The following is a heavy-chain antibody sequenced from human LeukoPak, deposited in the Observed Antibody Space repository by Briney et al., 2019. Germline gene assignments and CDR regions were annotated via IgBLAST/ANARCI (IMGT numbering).Heavy chain of an antibody. D-gene: IGHD2-2*01. Sequence: GASLRLSCAPSGLDFSNVWMHSVSQVPGKGLVWVSRISAEARSANSAESVKGRLTISRDNAKHTLYLQMNSLRAEDTAVYYCARAGQRPLSATRQYFYAFYMDVWGKGTAVTVSS. CDR2: ISAEARSA. CDR1: GLDFSNVW. J-gene: IGHJ6*03. V-gene: IGHV3-74*01. CDR3: ARAGQRPLSATRQYFYAFYMDV.